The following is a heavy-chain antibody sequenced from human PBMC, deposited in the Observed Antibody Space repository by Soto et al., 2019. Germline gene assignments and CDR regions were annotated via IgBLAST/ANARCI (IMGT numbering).Heavy chain of an antibody. D-gene: IGHD7-27*01. J-gene: IGHJ4*02. CDR2: IYHGGST. V-gene: IGHV4-39*01. Sequence: QLQLQESGPGLVKPSETLSLTCTVSGGSISSSSYYWGWIRQPPGKELEWIGAIYHGGSTYYHPSHMGLVTLSVGASRTQFSLKLTSLAAADTAVYLCARQNGGFGYYFDYWGQGTLVTVSS. CDR3: ARQNGGFGYYFDY. CDR1: GGSISSSSYY.